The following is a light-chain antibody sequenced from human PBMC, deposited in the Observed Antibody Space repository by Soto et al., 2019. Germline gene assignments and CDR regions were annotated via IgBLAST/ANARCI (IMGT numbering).Light chain of an antibody. J-gene: IGLJ2*01. V-gene: IGLV1-40*01. CDR2: GDT. CDR3: QSYDSSLSGHVV. CDR1: SSNIGAGYD. Sequence: QPVLTQPPSVSGAPGQRVSISCAGGSSNIGAGYDVHWYQQLPRTAPKLLIYGDTNRPSGVPDRFSGSKSGTSASLVITGLQAEDEADYYCQSYDSSLSGHVVFGGGTQLTVL.